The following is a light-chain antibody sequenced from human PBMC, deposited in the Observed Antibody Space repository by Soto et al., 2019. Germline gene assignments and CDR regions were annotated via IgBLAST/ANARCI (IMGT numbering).Light chain of an antibody. J-gene: IGKJ5*01. V-gene: IGKV1-33*01. CDR2: DAS. Sequence: DIPMTQSPSSLSASVGDRVTITCRASQDISNYLNWYQQRPGKAPKLLIYDASKLERGVPSRFSGTGSGTHFTFSITSLQPEDVATYYCQQSDSLPLTFGQGTRLEI. CDR1: QDISNY. CDR3: QQSDSLPLT.